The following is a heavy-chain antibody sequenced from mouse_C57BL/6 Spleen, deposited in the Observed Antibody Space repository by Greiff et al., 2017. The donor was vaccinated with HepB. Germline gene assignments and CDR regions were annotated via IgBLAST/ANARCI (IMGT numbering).Heavy chain of an antibody. CDR3: AEGDYDYDEFAY. Sequence: VQLVESGAELAKPGASVKLSCKASGYTFTSYWMHWVKQRPGQGLEWIGYINPSSGYTKYNQKFKDKATLTADKSSSTAYMQLSSLTYEDSAVYYCAEGDYDYDEFAYWGQGTLVTVSA. V-gene: IGHV1-7*01. CDR2: INPSSGYT. J-gene: IGHJ3*01. CDR1: GYTFTSYW. D-gene: IGHD2-4*01.